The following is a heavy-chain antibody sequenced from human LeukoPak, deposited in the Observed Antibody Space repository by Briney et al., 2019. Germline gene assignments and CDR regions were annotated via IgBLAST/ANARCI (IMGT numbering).Heavy chain of an antibody. V-gene: IGHV1-18*01. Sequence: ASVKVSCKASGYTLTSYGISWVRQAPGQGLEWMGWISAYNGNTNYAQKLQGRVTMTTDTSTSTAYMELRSLRSDDTAVYYCAREELDYSDGSGYSSRFDYWGQGTLVTVSS. CDR1: GYTLTSYG. CDR2: ISAYNGNT. CDR3: AREELDYSDGSGYSSRFDY. J-gene: IGHJ4*02. D-gene: IGHD3-22*01.